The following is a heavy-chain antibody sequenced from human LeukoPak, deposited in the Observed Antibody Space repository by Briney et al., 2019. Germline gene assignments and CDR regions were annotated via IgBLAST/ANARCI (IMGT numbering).Heavy chain of an antibody. J-gene: IGHJ4*02. D-gene: IGHD3-10*01. V-gene: IGHV3-9*01. CDR1: GFTFYDYA. CDR3: AKDHGYGSDPLYYFDY. CDR2: ISWNSGSI. Sequence: GGSLRLSCAASGFTFYDYAMHWVRQAPGKGLEWVSGISWNSGSIGYADSVKGRFTISRDDAKNSLYLQMNSLRAEDTALYYCAKDHGYGSDPLYYFDYWGQGTLVTVSS.